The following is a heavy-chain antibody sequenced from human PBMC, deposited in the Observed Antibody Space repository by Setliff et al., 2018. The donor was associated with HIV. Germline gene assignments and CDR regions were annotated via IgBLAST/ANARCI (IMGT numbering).Heavy chain of an antibody. Sequence: SVKVSCKASGGTFSSYAINWVRQAPGQGLEWMGGIIPIFGKANYAQKFQGRVTITADESTNTAYMEMSSLRSEDTAVYYCANLVIIKSYFDYWGQGTLVPSPQ. D-gene: IGHD3-10*01. CDR1: GGTFSSYA. CDR2: IIPIFGKA. J-gene: IGHJ4*02. CDR3: ANLVIIKSYFDY. V-gene: IGHV1-69*13.